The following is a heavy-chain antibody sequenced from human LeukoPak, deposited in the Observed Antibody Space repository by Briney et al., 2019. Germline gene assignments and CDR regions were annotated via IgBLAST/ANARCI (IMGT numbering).Heavy chain of an antibody. CDR3: ASQGDGYSPFDY. D-gene: IGHD5-24*01. Sequence: RGESLKISCKGSGYSFTIYWISWVRQMPGKGLEWMGRIDPSDSYTNYSPSFQGHVAISADKSISTAYLQWSSLKASDTAMYYCASQGDGYSPFDYWGQGTLVTVSS. CDR2: IDPSDSYT. CDR1: GYSFTIYW. J-gene: IGHJ4*02. V-gene: IGHV5-10-1*01.